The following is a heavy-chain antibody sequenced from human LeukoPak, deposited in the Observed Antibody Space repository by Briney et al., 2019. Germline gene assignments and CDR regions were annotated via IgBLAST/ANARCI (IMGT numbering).Heavy chain of an antibody. D-gene: IGHD3-22*01. Sequence: GGSLRLSCAASGFTFDEYGMSWVRQVPGKGLEWVSGINWNSGSLGYADSVKGRFTISRDNAKKSLYLQMSSLRAEDTALYHCARGDYYFTTGYYYEGPFDYWGQGTLVTVSS. CDR2: INWNSGSL. CDR1: GFTFDEYG. J-gene: IGHJ4*02. V-gene: IGHV3-20*01. CDR3: ARGDYYFTTGYYYEGPFDY.